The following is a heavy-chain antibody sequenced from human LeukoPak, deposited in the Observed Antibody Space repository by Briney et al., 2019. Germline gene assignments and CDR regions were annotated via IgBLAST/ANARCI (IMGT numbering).Heavy chain of an antibody. D-gene: IGHD3-22*01. CDR2: INHSGST. CDR1: GGSFSGYY. J-gene: IGHJ3*02. CDR3: ARDLKLDGSSGYYAFDI. V-gene: IGHV4-34*01. Sequence: SETLSLTCAVYGGSFSGYYWSWIRQPPGKGLEWIGEINHSGSTNYNPSLKSRVTISVDRSKNQFSLKLSSVTAADTAVYYCARDLKLDGSSGYYAFDIWGQGTMVTVSS.